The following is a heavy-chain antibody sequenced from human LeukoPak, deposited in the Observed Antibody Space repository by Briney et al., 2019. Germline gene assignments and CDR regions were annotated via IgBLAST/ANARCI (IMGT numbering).Heavy chain of an antibody. CDR2: IYHSGST. Sequence: KPSETLSLTCAVSGYSISSGYYWGWIRPPPGKGLAWIGSIYHSGSTYYNPSLKSRVTISVDTSKNQFSLKLSSVTAADTAVYYCARDLRTSYYDSSGYSYFDYWGQGTLVTVSS. J-gene: IGHJ4*02. CDR3: ARDLRTSYYDSSGYSYFDY. V-gene: IGHV4-38-2*02. CDR1: GYSISSGYY. D-gene: IGHD3-22*01.